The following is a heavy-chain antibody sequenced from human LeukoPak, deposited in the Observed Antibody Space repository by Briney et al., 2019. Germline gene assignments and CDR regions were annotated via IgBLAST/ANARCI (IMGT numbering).Heavy chain of an antibody. Sequence: GSSVRVSCKASGGTFSSYAISWVRQAPGQGLEWMGGIIPIFGTANYAQKFQGRVTITTDESTSTAYMELSSLRSEDTAVYYCARDYYGSGILFYWGQGTLVTVSS. CDR2: IIPIFGTA. V-gene: IGHV1-69*05. D-gene: IGHD3-10*01. CDR1: GGTFSSYA. J-gene: IGHJ4*02. CDR3: ARDYYGSGILFY.